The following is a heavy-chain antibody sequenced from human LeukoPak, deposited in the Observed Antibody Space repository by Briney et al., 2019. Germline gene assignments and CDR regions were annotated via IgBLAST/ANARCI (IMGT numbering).Heavy chain of an antibody. CDR3: VNDAFDI. V-gene: IGHV3-21*01. J-gene: IGHJ3*02. CDR2: ISSSSYI. Sequence: GGSLRLSCAASGFTFSSYSMNWVRQAPGRGLEWVSSISSSSYIYYADSVKGRFTISRDNAKNSLYLQMNSLRAEDTAVYYCVNDAFDIWGQGTMVTVSS. CDR1: GFTFSSYS.